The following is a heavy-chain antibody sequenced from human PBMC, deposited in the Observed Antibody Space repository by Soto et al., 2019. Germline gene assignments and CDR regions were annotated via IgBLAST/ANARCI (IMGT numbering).Heavy chain of an antibody. CDR1: GFTFSSYG. CDR3: AKDSGRLAERPYYGMDV. CDR2: ISYDGSNK. Sequence: PGGSLRLSCAASGFTFSSYGMHWVRQAPGKGLEWVAVISYDGSNKYYADSVKGRFTISRDNSKNTLYLQMNSLRAEDTAVYYCAKDSGRLAERPYYGMDVWGQGTTVTVSS. J-gene: IGHJ6*02. D-gene: IGHD3-10*01. V-gene: IGHV3-30*18.